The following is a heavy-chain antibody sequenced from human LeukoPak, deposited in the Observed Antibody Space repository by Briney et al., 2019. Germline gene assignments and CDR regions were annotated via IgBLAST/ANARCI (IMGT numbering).Heavy chain of an antibody. CDR1: GFPLSSYS. V-gene: IGHV3-48*01. CDR3: VRVKGNYFEY. Sequence: PGGSLRLSCAASGFPLSSYSINWVRQAPGKGLEWVSYISSSGSAIYYVDSVKGRFTVSRDNAKNSLFLQMNSPRAEDTAVYYCVRVKGNYFEYWGQGALVTVSS. CDR2: ISSSGSAI. J-gene: IGHJ4*02.